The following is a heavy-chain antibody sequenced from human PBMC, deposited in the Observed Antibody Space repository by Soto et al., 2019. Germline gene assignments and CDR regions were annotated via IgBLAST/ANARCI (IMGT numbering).Heavy chain of an antibody. CDR3: AHRLSRSSWYVRYYYYGMDV. D-gene: IGHD6-13*01. J-gene: IGHJ6*02. CDR2: IYWNDDK. Sequence: GPTLVSPTQTLTLTGTFSGFSLSTSGVGVGWIRQPPGKALEWLALIYWNDDKRYSPSLKIRLTITKDTSKNQVVLTMTNLDPVDTAPYYCAHRLSRSSWYVRYYYYGMDVWGQGPKVHVS. V-gene: IGHV2-5*01. CDR1: GFSLSTSGVG.